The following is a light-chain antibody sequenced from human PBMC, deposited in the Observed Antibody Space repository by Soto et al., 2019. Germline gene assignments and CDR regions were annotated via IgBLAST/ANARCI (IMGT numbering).Light chain of an antibody. CDR2: GAS. CDR1: QSVSSS. CDR3: QQYVDAAWT. J-gene: IGKJ1*01. V-gene: IGKV3-20*01. Sequence: EIVLTQSPGTLSLSPGERATLSCRASQSVSSSLAWYQQIPGQAPRLLIYGASSRATGIPDRFSGSGSGTDFTLTISRLEPEDFAVYFCQQYVDAAWTFGQGTKLEIK.